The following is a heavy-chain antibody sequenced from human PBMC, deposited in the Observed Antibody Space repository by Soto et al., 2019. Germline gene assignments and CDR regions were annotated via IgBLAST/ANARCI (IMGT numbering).Heavy chain of an antibody. J-gene: IGHJ3*02. CDR2: ISNRGDT. CDR3: AREPRYCRGGICSITGDAYDI. V-gene: IGHV3-66*01. Sequence: EVQLVESGGGLVQPGGSLRLSCTASGFIVSDTYVNWVRQAPGKGLEWVSVISNRGDTHYADSVRGRFSLSRDMSDNTLHLQMNNLRVEDTAVYYCAREPRYCRGGICSITGDAYDIWGQGTMVTVSS. CDR1: GFIVSDTY. D-gene: IGHD2-15*01.